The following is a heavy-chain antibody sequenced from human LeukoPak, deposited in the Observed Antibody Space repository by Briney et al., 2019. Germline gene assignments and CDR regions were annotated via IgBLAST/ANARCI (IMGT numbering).Heavy chain of an antibody. J-gene: IGHJ4*02. V-gene: IGHV3-11*04. CDR2: ISSGGSNT. CDR3: ARDLPPGDYGDYHGY. D-gene: IGHD4-17*01. CDR1: GFTFSDYY. Sequence: GGSLRLSCAGSGFTFSDYYLTWIRQAPGKGLEWVSYISSGGSNTYYADSVKGRFTISRDNAKNSLYLQMNSLRAEDTAVYYCARDLPPGDYGDYHGYWGQGTLVTVSS.